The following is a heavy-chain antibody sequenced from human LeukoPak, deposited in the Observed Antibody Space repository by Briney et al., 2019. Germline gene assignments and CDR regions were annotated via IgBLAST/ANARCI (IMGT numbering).Heavy chain of an antibody. D-gene: IGHD2-2*01. CDR2: INRGGST. CDR1: GESFSGNY. Sequence: SETLSLTCAVYGESFSGNYWSWIRQPPGKGLEWIGEINRGGSTDYNPSLKSRVTVSVDTSKNQFSLKLSSVTAADTAVYYCARRLTQYDCFDPWGQGILVTVSS. J-gene: IGHJ5*02. V-gene: IGHV4-34*01. CDR3: ARRLTQYDCFDP.